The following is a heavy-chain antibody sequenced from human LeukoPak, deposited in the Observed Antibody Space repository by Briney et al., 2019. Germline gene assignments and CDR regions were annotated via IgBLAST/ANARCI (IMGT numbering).Heavy chain of an antibody. V-gene: IGHV1-46*01. Sequence: GASVKVSCKASGYTFTSYYMHWVRQAPGQGLEWTGLINPSGTGTNYAQKFQGRVTMTRDTSTSTVYMELSGLRSEDTAVYYCAREESGGYFDYWGQGTLVTVSS. J-gene: IGHJ4*02. CDR2: INPSGTGT. D-gene: IGHD2-8*02. CDR1: GYTFTSYY. CDR3: AREESGGYFDY.